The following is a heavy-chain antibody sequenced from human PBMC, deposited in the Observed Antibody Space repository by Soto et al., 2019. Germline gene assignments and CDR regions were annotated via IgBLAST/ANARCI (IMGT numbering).Heavy chain of an antibody. CDR2: IIPIFGTA. J-gene: IGHJ6*02. D-gene: IGHD5-18*01. CDR3: AGATYSFNYYYYYGMDV. Sequence: SVKVSCKASGGTFSSYAISWVRQAPGQGLEWMGGIIPIFGTANYAQKFQGRVTITADESTSTAYMELSSLRSEDTAVYYCAGATYSFNYYYYYGMDVWGQGTTVTVSS. V-gene: IGHV1-69*13. CDR1: GGTFSSYA.